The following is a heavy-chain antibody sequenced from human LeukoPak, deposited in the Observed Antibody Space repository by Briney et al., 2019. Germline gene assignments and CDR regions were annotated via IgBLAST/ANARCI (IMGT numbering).Heavy chain of an antibody. J-gene: IGHJ4*02. V-gene: IGHV3-21*01. CDR3: AREDDGELLPVPYYFDY. CDR2: ISSSSSYI. CDR1: GFTFSSYS. Sequence: PGGSLRLSCAASGFTFSSYSMNWVRQAPGKGLEWVSSISSSSSYIYYADSVKGRFTISRDNAKNSLYLQMNSLRAEDTAVYYCAREDDGELLPVPYYFDYWGQGTLVTVSS. D-gene: IGHD1-26*01.